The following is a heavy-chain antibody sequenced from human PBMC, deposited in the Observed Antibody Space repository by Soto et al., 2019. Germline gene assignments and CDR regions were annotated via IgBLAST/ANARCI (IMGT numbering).Heavy chain of an antibody. J-gene: IGHJ4*02. V-gene: IGHV3-33*01. CDR3: ARDRPNSGFDY. CDR1: GFTFNSYG. D-gene: IGHD7-27*01. CDR2: IWYDGSNK. Sequence: QVQLVESGGGVVQPGRSLRLSCAASGFTFNSYGMHWVRQAPGKGLEWVAVIWYDGSNKYYGDSVKGRFTISRDNSKNTLYLQMNNLRAEDTAVYYCARDRPNSGFDYWGQGTLVTVSS.